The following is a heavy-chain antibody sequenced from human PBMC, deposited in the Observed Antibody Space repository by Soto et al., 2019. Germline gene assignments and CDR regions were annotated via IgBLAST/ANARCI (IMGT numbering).Heavy chain of an antibody. D-gene: IGHD5-12*01. CDR1: GFIFSDYA. CDR3: ARDGRLVSGYFDHYMDV. V-gene: IGHV3-64*02. J-gene: IGHJ6*03. CDR2: ITNNGAST. Sequence: GGSLRLSCVASGFIFSDYAMHWVRQAPGKGLEYLSSITNNGASTFYTDSVKDRFIISRDNSKNTLYLQMGSLRVEDMAVYYCARDGRLVSGYFDHYMDVWGKGTTVTVSS.